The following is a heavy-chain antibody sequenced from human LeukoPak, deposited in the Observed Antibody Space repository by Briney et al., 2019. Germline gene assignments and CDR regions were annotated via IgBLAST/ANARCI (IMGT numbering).Heavy chain of an antibody. CDR1: GFTLGIYA. Sequence: PGGSLRLSCTGSGFTLGIYAMTWVRQAPGKGLEWVATMLNSGARYDADSVMSRFTMSRDSSQDTLYLQMNNLGVEDTAIYYCARGGGGHRPFDYWGQGVLVTVSA. V-gene: IGHV3-23*01. CDR3: ARGGGGHRPFDY. CDR2: MLNSGAR. D-gene: IGHD2-15*01. J-gene: IGHJ4*02.